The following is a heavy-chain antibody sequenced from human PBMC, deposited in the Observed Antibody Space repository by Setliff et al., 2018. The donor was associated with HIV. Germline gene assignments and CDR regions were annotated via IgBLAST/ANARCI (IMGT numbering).Heavy chain of an antibody. V-gene: IGHV4-39*01. J-gene: IGHJ6*03. CDR3: ASLDGSESPYIYYYYMDV. Sequence: KPSETLSLTCTVSGGSISTSRYYWGWIRQPPGKGLEWIGSINYRGNTYYNPSLKSRAAISVDTSKNQISLKLSSVTAADTAVYYCASLDGSESPYIYYYYMDVWGKGTAVTVYS. CDR2: INYRGNT. CDR1: GGSISTSRYY. D-gene: IGHD3-10*01.